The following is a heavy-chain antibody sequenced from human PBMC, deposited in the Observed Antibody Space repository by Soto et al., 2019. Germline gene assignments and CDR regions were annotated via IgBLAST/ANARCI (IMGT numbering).Heavy chain of an antibody. V-gene: IGHV3-53*01. J-gene: IGHJ4*02. Sequence: EVQLVESGGGLIQPGGSLRLSCEVSGFSVSGNYMSWVRLAPGKGLDWVSVIYSGGSRYYADSVRGRFTISRDESQNTLYLQMNNLRAEDTTVYYGARSMMVRGVLFDLWGRGSLVSVSS. D-gene: IGHD3-10*01. CDR1: GFSVSGNY. CDR2: IYSGGSR. CDR3: ARSMMVRGVLFDL.